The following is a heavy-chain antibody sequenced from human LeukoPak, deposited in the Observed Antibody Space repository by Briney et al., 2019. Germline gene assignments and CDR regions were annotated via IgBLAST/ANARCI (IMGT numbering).Heavy chain of an antibody. D-gene: IGHD5-24*01. Sequence: ASVKVSCKASGGTFSSYATSWVRQAPAQGLEWMGRIIPILGIANYAQKFQGRVTITADKSTSTAYMELSSLRSEDTAVYYCARVGDGYNFNYFDYWGQGTLVTVSS. CDR3: ARVGDGYNFNYFDY. CDR1: GGTFSSYA. J-gene: IGHJ4*02. V-gene: IGHV1-69*04. CDR2: IIPILGIA.